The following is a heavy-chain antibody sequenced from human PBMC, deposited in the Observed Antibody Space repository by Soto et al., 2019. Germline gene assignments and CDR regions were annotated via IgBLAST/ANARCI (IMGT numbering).Heavy chain of an antibody. Sequence: LRLSCAPSGFTFSNYAIFWVRQSPCKGLDWVSTIFAGGGSTYYADSVKGRFTISRDNSKNTLFLQMNSLRVEDTAVYFCAKDLIRGDGYIDFDYWGQGTLVTVSS. D-gene: IGHD3-10*01. CDR1: GFTFSNYA. J-gene: IGHJ4*02. V-gene: IGHV3-23*01. CDR3: AKDLIRGDGYIDFDY. CDR2: IFAGGGST.